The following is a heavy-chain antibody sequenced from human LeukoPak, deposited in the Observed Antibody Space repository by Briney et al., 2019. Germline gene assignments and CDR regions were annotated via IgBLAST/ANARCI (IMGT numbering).Heavy chain of an antibody. CDR1: GVSLSSFG. J-gene: IGHJ4*02. D-gene: IGHD3-22*01. CDR3: AKEDYDSRGHLNG. Sequence: GRSLRLSCEASGVSLSSFGMHWVRQAPGKGLEWVAAIWYDGYKKYYADSVRGRFTISRDMSKKTLYLEMNSLRVEDTATYYCAKEDYDSRGHLNGWGQGTLVTVSS. V-gene: IGHV3-33*03. CDR2: IWYDGYKK.